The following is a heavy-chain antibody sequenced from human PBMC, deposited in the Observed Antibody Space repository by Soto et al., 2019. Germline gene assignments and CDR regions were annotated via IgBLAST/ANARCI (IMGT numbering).Heavy chain of an antibody. J-gene: IGHJ4*02. CDR3: ARHPDGSGSYYYFDN. CDR1: GFSFSNYG. D-gene: IGHD3-22*01. CDR2: INRDGSEK. Sequence: GCLRLSCVACGFSFSNYGMSGVRKAPGKGLQWVANINRDGSEKYYVDSLKGRFTISRDNAENSLYLEMNTLRAEDTAVYYCARHPDGSGSYYYFDNCAQGTLVTVSS. V-gene: IGHV3-7*03.